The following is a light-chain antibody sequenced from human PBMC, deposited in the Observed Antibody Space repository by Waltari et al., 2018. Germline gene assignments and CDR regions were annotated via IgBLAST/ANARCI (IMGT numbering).Light chain of an antibody. CDR1: QGHVHSDGNTS. CDR3: MQATPLWT. CDR2: TIS. V-gene: IGKV2-24*01. Sequence: DIVVTQTPLSSPVTRRQQASISCRSRQGHVHSDGNTSLSWLQQRPGQPPRLLIYTISNRVAGVPDRFSGSGAATDFTLKISRVADEDVGVYYCMQATPLWTFGQGTKVEIK. J-gene: IGKJ1*01.